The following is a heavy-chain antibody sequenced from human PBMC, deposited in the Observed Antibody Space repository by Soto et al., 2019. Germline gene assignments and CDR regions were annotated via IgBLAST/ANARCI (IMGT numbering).Heavy chain of an antibody. V-gene: IGHV4-31*03. CDR3: ARGSGYVDY. J-gene: IGHJ4*02. Sequence: QVQLQESGPGLVQPSQTLSLTCTVSGGSISSGGYYWSWIRQHPGKGLEGIGYLYYRGSTYYNPSLKGRVNIPVDPSKTHFSLKLSSVTAADTAVYYCARGSGYVDYWGQGTLVTVSS. D-gene: IGHD2-15*01. CDR1: GGSISSGGYY. CDR2: LYYRGST.